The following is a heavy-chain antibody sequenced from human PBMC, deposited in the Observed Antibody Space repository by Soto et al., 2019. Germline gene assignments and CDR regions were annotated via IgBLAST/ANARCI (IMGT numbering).Heavy chain of an antibody. Sequence: PSDTLSLTCAVYGGSFSGYYWSWLRQPPGKGLEWIGEINHSGSTNYNPSLESRGTISVDTSKNQCSLKLSYVTAADTDVYYCARGTIVPFDYWCQGILVNVS. J-gene: IGHJ4*02. CDR2: INHSGST. V-gene: IGHV4-34*01. D-gene: IGHD2-2*01. CDR1: GGSFSGYY. CDR3: ARGTIVPFDY.